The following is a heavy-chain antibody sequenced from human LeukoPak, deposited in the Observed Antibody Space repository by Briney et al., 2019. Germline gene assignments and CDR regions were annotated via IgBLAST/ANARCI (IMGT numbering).Heavy chain of an antibody. CDR2: ISGSGGST. CDR1: GFTFSSYA. D-gene: IGHD7-27*01. V-gene: IGHV3-23*01. CDR3: ARDVRGGTPLKLGMKWFDP. J-gene: IGHJ5*02. Sequence: PGGSLRLSCAASGFTFSSYAMSWVRQAPGKGLEWVSAISGSGGSTYYADSVTGRFTISRDNAKNSVFLQMNSLRAEDSGVYYCARDVRGGTPLKLGMKWFDPWGQGTRVTVSS.